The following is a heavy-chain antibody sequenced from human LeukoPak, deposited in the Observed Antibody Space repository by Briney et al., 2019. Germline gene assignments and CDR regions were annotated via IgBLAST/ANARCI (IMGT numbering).Heavy chain of an antibody. J-gene: IGHJ4*02. Sequence: SETLSLTCTVSGGSVSSGIYYWTWIRQPPGKGLEWIGYIYYSGSTNYNPSLKSRVAISVDTSKNQFSLKLTSLTAADSAVYYCAKGGKGFPLGLRFDYWGQGTLVSVSS. CDR3: AKGGKGFPLGLRFDY. V-gene: IGHV4-61*01. CDR2: IYYSGST. D-gene: IGHD2-21*01. CDR1: GGSVSSGIYY.